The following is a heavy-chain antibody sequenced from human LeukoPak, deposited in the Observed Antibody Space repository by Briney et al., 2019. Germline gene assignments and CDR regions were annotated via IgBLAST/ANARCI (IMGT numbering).Heavy chain of an antibody. Sequence: ASVKVSCKASGGTFSSHAISWVRQAPGQGLEWMGRIIPILGIANYAQKSQGRVTITADKSTSTAYMELSSLRSEDTAVYYCARRGGYYDSSGYYYYFDYWGQGTLVTVSS. V-gene: IGHV1-69*04. CDR3: ARRGGYYDSSGYYYYFDY. CDR2: IIPILGIA. CDR1: GGTFSSHA. D-gene: IGHD3-22*01. J-gene: IGHJ4*02.